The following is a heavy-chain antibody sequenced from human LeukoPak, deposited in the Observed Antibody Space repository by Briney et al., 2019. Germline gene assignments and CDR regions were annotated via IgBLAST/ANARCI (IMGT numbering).Heavy chain of an antibody. CDR2: IKTNGGRT. CDR1: GYSFTRHP. CDR3: ARDNLWAADS. V-gene: IGHV7-4-1*02. Sequence: GASVKVSCKASGYSFTRHPMNWVRQAPGQGLEWMGWIKTNGGRTMYAQAFTGRFIFSLDTSATTAYLQISSLKTEDTAVYYCARDNLWAADSWGQGSLVTVSS. D-gene: IGHD1-14*01. J-gene: IGHJ4*02.